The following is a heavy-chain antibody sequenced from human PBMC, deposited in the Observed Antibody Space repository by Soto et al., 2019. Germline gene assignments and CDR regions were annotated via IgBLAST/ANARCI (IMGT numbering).Heavy chain of an antibody. Sequence: GGSLRLSCAASGFTFSSYAMSWVRQAPGKGLEWVSAISGSGGSTYYADSVKGRFTISRDNSKNTLYLQMNSLRAEDTAVYYCAKEGAAVSPRRYCSSTSCYRAYYYYYMDVWGKGTTVTVSS. CDR2: ISGSGGST. D-gene: IGHD2-2*01. CDR3: AKEGAAVSPRRYCSSTSCYRAYYYYYMDV. CDR1: GFTFSSYA. V-gene: IGHV3-23*01. J-gene: IGHJ6*03.